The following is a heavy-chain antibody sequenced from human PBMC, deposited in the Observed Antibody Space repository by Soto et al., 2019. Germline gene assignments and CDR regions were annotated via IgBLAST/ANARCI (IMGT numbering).Heavy chain of an antibody. CDR2: ISAYNGDT. D-gene: IGHD3-3*01. CDR1: GYTFTSYG. Sequence: GASVKVSRKASGYTFTSYGISWVRQAPGQGLEWMGWISAYNGDTNYAQKLQGRVTMTTDTSTSTAYMELRSLRSDDTAVYYCVREPGFTYYGFWRGNMYFDYWGQGTLVTVSS. J-gene: IGHJ4*02. V-gene: IGHV1-18*01. CDR3: VREPGFTYYGFWRGNMYFDY.